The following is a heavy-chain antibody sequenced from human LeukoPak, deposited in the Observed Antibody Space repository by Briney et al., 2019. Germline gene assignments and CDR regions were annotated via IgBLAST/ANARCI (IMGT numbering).Heavy chain of an antibody. D-gene: IGHD6-19*01. V-gene: IGHV4-59*01. J-gene: IGHJ5*02. CDR3: ARVVGAVASEGSNWFDL. Sequence: SETLSLTCTGHGDPLSSYHWSWIRQPPGKVLEWIGHNYYNGSTYHNPSLKSRVSIAVDTANNQFSLELSSDTAADTAVYYCARVVGAVASEGSNWFDLWGQRTLVTVSS. CDR1: GDPLSSYH. CDR2: NYYNGST.